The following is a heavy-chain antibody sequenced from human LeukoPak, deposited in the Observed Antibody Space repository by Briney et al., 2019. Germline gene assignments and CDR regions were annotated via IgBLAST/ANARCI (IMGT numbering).Heavy chain of an antibody. CDR2: IYHSGST. CDR3: ARVVRGVATIWHSRGDAFDI. V-gene: IGHV4-4*02. J-gene: IGHJ3*02. Sequence: SETLSLTCAVSGGSISSSNWWSWVRPPPGKGLEWIGEIYHSGSTNYNPSLKSRVTISVDKSKNQFSLKLSSVTAADTAVYYCARVVRGVATIWHSRGDAFDIWGQGTMVTVSS. CDR1: GGSISSSNW. D-gene: IGHD5-12*01.